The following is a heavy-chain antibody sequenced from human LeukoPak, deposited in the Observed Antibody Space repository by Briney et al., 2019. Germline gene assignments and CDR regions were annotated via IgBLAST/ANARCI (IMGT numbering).Heavy chain of an antibody. CDR3: AREHDLGYCSGAKCYGGDYFDN. CDR1: GYIFIDYY. Sequence: ASVKVSCKASGYIFIDYYLHWVRLVPGHGLEWIGWISPKTGGTNFAQKFQGRVTMTGDTSMDTVYMEVTRLTSDDTALYYCAREHDLGYCSGAKCYGGDYFDNWGQGTLVTVSS. D-gene: IGHD2-15*01. CDR2: ISPKTGGT. V-gene: IGHV1-2*02. J-gene: IGHJ4*02.